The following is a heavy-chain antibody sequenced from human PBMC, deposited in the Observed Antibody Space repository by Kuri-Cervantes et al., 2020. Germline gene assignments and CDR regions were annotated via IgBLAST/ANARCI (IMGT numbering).Heavy chain of an antibody. CDR3: AREPNWGSGY. V-gene: IGHV4-34*01. J-gene: IGHJ4*02. CDR2: INHSGST. D-gene: IGHD7-27*01. Sequence: GSLRLSCAVYGGSFSGYYWSWIRQPPGMGLEWIGEINHSGSTNYNPSLKSRVTISVDTSKNQFSLKLSSVTAADTAVYYCAREPNWGSGYWGQGTLVTVSS. CDR1: GGSFSGYY.